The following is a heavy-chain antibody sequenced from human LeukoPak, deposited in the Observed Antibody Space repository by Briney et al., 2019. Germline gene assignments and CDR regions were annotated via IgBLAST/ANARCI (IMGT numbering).Heavy chain of an antibody. CDR1: GDSISDFY. J-gene: IGHJ4*02. CDR3: VLAPNSNWFDF. D-gene: IGHD2-8*01. Sequence: SETLSLTCSVSGDSISDFYWNWIRQSPEKGLEWIGNIHYSGSSVYNPSLRSRVSMSIDRSLKQFFLKLTSVTAADTAVYYCVLAPNSNWFDFWGQGTLVTVSS. CDR2: IHYSGSS. V-gene: IGHV4-59*08.